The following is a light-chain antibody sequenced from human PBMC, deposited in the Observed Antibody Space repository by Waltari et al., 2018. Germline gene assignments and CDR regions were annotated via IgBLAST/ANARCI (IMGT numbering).Light chain of an antibody. Sequence: EIVLTQSPGTLSLSPGARATLSCRASQSVTDNYLAWYQQKPGQAPRLLIYGASSRATGIPDRFSGSGSGADFTLTISRQEPEDCAVYFCHYYGSSPWTFGQGTKVEIK. J-gene: IGKJ1*01. CDR3: HYYGSSPWT. CDR2: GAS. CDR1: QSVTDNY. V-gene: IGKV3-20*01.